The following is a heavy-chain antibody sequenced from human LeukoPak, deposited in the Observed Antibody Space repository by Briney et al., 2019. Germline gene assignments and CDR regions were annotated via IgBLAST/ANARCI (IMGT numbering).Heavy chain of an antibody. D-gene: IGHD5-18*01. CDR1: GFTFSRHW. CDR3: AKDRGYSHGFDY. V-gene: IGHV3-74*01. Sequence: GGSLRLSCAASGFTFSRHWMHWVPQAPGKGLVWVSRSNSDGSSTNYADSVKGRFTISRDNSKNTLYLQMNSLRAEDTAVYYCAKDRGYSHGFDYWGQGTLDTVSS. CDR2: SNSDGSST. J-gene: IGHJ4*02.